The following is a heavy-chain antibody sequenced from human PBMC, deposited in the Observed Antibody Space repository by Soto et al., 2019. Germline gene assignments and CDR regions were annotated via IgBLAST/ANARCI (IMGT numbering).Heavy chain of an antibody. Sequence: QVQLQQWGVGLLKPSETLSLTCAVYGGSFSGYYWSWIRQPPGKGLEWIGEISHSGVANYKMSLKSRVTMSVDTSTNQFSLKLRSVTAADTAVYYCARSEALFFGPLYPYYYGMDVWGQGTTVTVSS. CDR1: GGSFSGYY. CDR2: ISHSGVA. D-gene: IGHD2-2*02. V-gene: IGHV4-34*01. J-gene: IGHJ6*02. CDR3: ARSEALFFGPLYPYYYGMDV.